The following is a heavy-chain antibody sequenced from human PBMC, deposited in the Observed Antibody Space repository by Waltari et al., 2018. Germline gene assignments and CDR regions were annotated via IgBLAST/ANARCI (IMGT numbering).Heavy chain of an antibody. CDR2: IYTSGST. J-gene: IGHJ5*02. CDR1: GGSISSGSYY. V-gene: IGHV4-61*09. D-gene: IGHD3-10*01. CDR3: ARGSPGEAGFDP. Sequence: QVQLQESGPGLVKPSQTLSLTCTVSGGSISSGSYYWSWIRQPAGKGLEWIGYIYTSGSTNYTPSLQSRVTISVDTSKNQFSLKLSSVTAADTAVYYCARGSPGEAGFDPWGQGTLVTVSS.